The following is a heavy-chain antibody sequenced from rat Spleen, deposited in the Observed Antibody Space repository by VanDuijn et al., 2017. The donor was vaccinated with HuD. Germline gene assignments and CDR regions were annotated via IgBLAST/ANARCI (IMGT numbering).Heavy chain of an antibody. CDR2: ISTGGGST. V-gene: IGHV5-27*01. CDR3: ARRGYYGYNPYFDY. D-gene: IGHD1-9*01. Sequence: EVQLVESGGGLVQPGRSLKLSCAASGFTFSNYYMAWVRQAPTKGLEWVAYISTGGGSTYYRDSVKGRFTISRDNAKSSLYLQMDSLRSEDTATYYCARRGYYGYNPYFDYWGQGVMVTVSS. J-gene: IGHJ2*01. CDR1: GFTFSNYY.